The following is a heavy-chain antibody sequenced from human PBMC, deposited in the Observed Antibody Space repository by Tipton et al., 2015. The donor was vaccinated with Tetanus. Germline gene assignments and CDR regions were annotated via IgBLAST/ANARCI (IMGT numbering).Heavy chain of an antibody. J-gene: IGHJ6*02. V-gene: IGHV4-61*08. CDR2: ISSSGST. D-gene: IGHD3-10*01. Sequence: TLSFTCSVSGGSLRSGDHYWSWIRQPPGKGLEWLAYISSSGSTNSNYSLKSRITMSRDTSKNQFSLKLASVTAADTAVYYCARGGGNTMFRGGEFVHSYYYQGMDVWGQGTTVTVSS. CDR1: GGSLRSGDHY. CDR3: ARGGGNTMFRGGEFVHSYYYQGMDV.